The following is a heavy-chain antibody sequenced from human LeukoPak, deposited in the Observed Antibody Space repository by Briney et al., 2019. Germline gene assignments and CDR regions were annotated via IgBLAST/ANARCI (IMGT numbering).Heavy chain of an antibody. CDR1: GGSIGSSSYY. V-gene: IGHV4-39*07. J-gene: IGHJ4*02. CDR3: ARVTYDFWSGYSDY. D-gene: IGHD3-3*01. Sequence: MTSETLSLTCTVSGGSIGSSSYYWGWIRQPPGKGLEWIGSIYYSGSTYYNPSLKSRVTISVDTSKNQFSLKLSSVTAADTAVYYCARVTYDFWSGYSDYWGQGTLVTVSS. CDR2: IYYSGST.